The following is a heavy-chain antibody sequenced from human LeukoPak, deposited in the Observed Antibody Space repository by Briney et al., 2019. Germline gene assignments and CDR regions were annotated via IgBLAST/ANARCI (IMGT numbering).Heavy chain of an antibody. V-gene: IGHV3-53*01. CDR1: GFTVSSNY. CDR2: IYSGGST. CDR3: AREGTYDILTGYYNLYMDV. J-gene: IGHJ6*03. D-gene: IGHD3-9*01. Sequence: GGSLRLSCAASGFTVSSNYMSWVRQAPGKGLEWVSVIYSGGSTYYADSVKGRFTISRDNSKNTLYLQMNSLRAEDTAVYYCAREGTYDILTGYYNLYMDVWGKGTTATISS.